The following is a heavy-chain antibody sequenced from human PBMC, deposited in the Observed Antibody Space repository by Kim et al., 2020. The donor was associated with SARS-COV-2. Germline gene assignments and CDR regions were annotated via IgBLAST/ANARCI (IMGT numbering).Heavy chain of an antibody. D-gene: IGHD6-13*01. CDR2: INSLGST. V-gene: IGHV4-39*01. CDR3: ARRKAAGTVHYFDP. CDR1: GGSVRTIDYL. J-gene: IGHJ5*02. Sequence: SETLSLTCTVSGGSVRTIDYLWGWIRRPPGKGLEWLGNINSLGSTYYSPSLKSRLSISVDTSQRQLSLKLTSLTDADTAVYYCARRKAAGTVHYFDPWGQGLLVTVSS.